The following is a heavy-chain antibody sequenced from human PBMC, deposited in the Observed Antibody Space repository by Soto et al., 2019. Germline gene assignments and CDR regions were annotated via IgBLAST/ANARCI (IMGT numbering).Heavy chain of an antibody. D-gene: IGHD3-9*01. V-gene: IGHV6-1*01. CDR1: GDSVSSNSAT. J-gene: IGHJ5*02. CDR3: ARYMYYDILTGHMA. Sequence: SETLSLTCAISGDSVSSNSATWNWIRQSPSRGLEWLGRTCYRSQWYYDYAVSVKSRISINPDTSKNQFSLQLDSLTPEDTAIYYCARYMYYDILTGHMAWGQGTLVTVSS. CDR2: TCYRSQWYY.